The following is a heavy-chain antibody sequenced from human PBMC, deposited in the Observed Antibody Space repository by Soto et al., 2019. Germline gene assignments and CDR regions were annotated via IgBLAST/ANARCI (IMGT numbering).Heavy chain of an antibody. CDR1: GFTFSSYW. D-gene: IGHD3-10*01. Sequence: EVQLVESGGGLVQPGGSQRLACAASGFTFSSYWMHWVRQAPGKGLVWVSRINSDGSSTTYADSVKGRFTISRDNAKNTLYLQMNSLRAEDTAVYYCARGRGDTMGGYWGQGTLVTVSS. CDR3: ARGRGDTMGGY. V-gene: IGHV3-74*01. J-gene: IGHJ4*02. CDR2: INSDGSST.